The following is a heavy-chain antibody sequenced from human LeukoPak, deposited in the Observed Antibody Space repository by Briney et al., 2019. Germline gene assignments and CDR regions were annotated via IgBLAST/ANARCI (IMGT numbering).Heavy chain of an antibody. CDR2: INSDGSST. CDR3: ARTPGIAAAGTPGFDY. J-gene: IGHJ4*02. Sequence: GGSLRLSCAASGFTFSSYWMHWVRQAPGKGLVWVSRINSDGSSTSYADSVKGRFTISRDNAKNTLYLQMNSLRAEDTAVYYCARTPGIAAAGTPGFDYWGQGTLVTVSS. V-gene: IGHV3-74*01. CDR1: GFTFSSYW. D-gene: IGHD6-13*01.